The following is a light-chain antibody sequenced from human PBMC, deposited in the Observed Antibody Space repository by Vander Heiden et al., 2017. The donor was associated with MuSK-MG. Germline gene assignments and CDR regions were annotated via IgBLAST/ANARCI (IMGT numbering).Light chain of an antibody. V-gene: IGKV3-20*01. Sequence: EIVLTQSPGTLSSSPGDTATLSCRASQSVGSSFLAWYQQKPDQAPRLLIYATSRRANGIPDRFSGSGSETDFTLTSSRLEPEDFAVYHGHQDGSSYTFGQGTKVEIK. CDR1: QSVGSSF. J-gene: IGKJ2*01. CDR3: HQDGSSYT. CDR2: ATS.